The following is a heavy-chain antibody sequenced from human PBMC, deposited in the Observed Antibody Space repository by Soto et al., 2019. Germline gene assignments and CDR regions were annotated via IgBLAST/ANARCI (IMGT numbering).Heavy chain of an antibody. V-gene: IGHV4-34*01. D-gene: IGHD3-10*01. J-gene: IGHJ6*02. CDR2: INQSGST. Sequence: SQTLSLTCPLDAGSFSGYYWSCIRQPPGKGLEWIGEINQSGSTNYNTSLKRRVTISVHTSKNQFALKLTSVTAADTAVYYCARMRRHFARPSGSFYYYYGMDVWGQGTTVTVSS. CDR3: ARMRRHFARPSGSFYYYYGMDV. CDR1: AGSFSGYY.